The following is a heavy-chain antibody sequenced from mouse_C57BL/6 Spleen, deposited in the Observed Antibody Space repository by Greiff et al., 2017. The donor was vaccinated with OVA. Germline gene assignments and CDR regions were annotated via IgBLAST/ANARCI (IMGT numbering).Heavy chain of an antibody. CDR2: ISSGSSTI. Sequence: EVKLVESGGGLVKPGGSLKLSCAASGFTFSDYGMHWVRQAPEKGLEWVAYISSGSSTIYYADTVKGRFTISRDNAKNTLFLQMTSLRSEDTAMDYCARRGWGNPYYFDYWGQGTTLTVSS. D-gene: IGHD2-1*01. CDR3: ARRGWGNPYYFDY. J-gene: IGHJ2*01. V-gene: IGHV5-17*01. CDR1: GFTFSDYG.